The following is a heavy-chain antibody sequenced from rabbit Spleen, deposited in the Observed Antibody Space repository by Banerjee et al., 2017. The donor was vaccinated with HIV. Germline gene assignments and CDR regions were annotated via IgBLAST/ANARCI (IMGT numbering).Heavy chain of an antibody. CDR2: IYTSSDST. D-gene: IGHD4-1*01. CDR1: GFSFSDRDV. Sequence: QEELEESGGGLVKPEGSLTLTCKASGFSFSDRDVMCWVRQAPGKGLELIACIYTSSDSTWYASWVNGRFTISRSTSLNTVDLKMTKLTAADTATYFCARDLAGVIGWNFNLWGPGTLVTVS. J-gene: IGHJ4*01. V-gene: IGHV1S43*01. CDR3: ARDLAGVIGWNFNL.